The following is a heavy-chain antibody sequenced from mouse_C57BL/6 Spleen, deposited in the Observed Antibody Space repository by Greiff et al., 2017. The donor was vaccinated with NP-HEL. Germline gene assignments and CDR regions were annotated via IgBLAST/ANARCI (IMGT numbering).Heavy chain of an antibody. CDR1: GFTFSDYG. Sequence: EVKVVESGGGLVKPGGSLKLSCAASGFTFSDYGMHWVRQAPEKGLEWVAYISSSSSTIYYADTVKGRFTISRDNAKNTLFLQMTSLRSEDTAVYYCATAYYSNPDYWGQGTTLTVSS. V-gene: IGHV5-17*01. J-gene: IGHJ2*01. D-gene: IGHD2-5*01. CDR2: ISSSSSTI. CDR3: ATAYYSNPDY.